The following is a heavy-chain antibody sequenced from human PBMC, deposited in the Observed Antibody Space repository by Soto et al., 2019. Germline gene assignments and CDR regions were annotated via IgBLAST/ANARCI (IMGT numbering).Heavy chain of an antibody. V-gene: IGHV3-23*01. J-gene: IGHJ4*02. CDR3: AKDRNYDVWSGYYFDY. CDR1: GFTFSSYA. CDR2: ISGSGGST. D-gene: IGHD3-3*01. Sequence: GGSLRLSCAASGFTFSSYAMSWVRQAPGKGLEWVSAISGSGGSTYYADSVKGRFTISRDNSKNTLYLQMNSLRAEDTAVYYCAKDRNYDVWSGYYFDYWGQGTLVTVSS.